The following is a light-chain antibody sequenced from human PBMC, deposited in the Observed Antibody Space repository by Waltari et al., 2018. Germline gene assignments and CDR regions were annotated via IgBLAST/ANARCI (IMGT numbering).Light chain of an antibody. V-gene: IGKV1-5*03. Sequence: DIKMTQSPSTLSASVGDRATITCRASQSISRWLAWYQVRPGKAPKLLIQKASYLQSGVPSRFSGSESGTTEFTLSISSLQPDDFATYYCQHYSSAPYTFGQGTKLEIK. CDR2: KAS. CDR3: QHYSSAPYT. J-gene: IGKJ2*01. CDR1: QSISRW.